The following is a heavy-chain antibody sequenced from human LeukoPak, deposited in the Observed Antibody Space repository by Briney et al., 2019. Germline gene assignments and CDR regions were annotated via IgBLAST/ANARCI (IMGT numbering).Heavy chain of an antibody. CDR2: IYSGGST. Sequence: GGSLRLSCAASGFTVSSNYMTWVRQAPGKGLEWVSVIYSGGSTYYADSVKGRFTISRDNSKNTLYLQMNSRRAEDTAVYYCARPERSGSYNYWGQGTLVTVSS. CDR3: ARPERSGSYNY. D-gene: IGHD3-10*01. V-gene: IGHV3-53*01. CDR1: GFTVSSNY. J-gene: IGHJ4*02.